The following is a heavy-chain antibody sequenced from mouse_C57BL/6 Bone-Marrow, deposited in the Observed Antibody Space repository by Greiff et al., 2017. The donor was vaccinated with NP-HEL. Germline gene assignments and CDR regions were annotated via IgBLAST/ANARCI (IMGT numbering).Heavy chain of an antibody. CDR1: GFSLTSYG. Sequence: VKLMESGPGLVQPSQSLSITCTVSGFSLTSYGVHWVRQSPGKGLEWLGVIWSGGSTDYNAAFISRLSISKDNSKSQVFFKMNSLQADDTAIYYCARNYYDYDGGGYYAMDYWGQGTSVTVSS. D-gene: IGHD2-4*01. CDR3: ARNYYDYDGGGYYAMDY. V-gene: IGHV2-2*01. CDR2: IWSGGST. J-gene: IGHJ4*01.